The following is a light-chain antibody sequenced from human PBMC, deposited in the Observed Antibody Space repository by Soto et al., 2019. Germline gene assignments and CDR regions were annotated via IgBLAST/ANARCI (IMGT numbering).Light chain of an antibody. V-gene: IGLV2-8*01. J-gene: IGLJ1*01. CDR3: DSYAGSNTPYV. CDR2: YVT. CDR1: SSDVGSYNY. Sequence: QSVLTQPPSASGSPGQSVTISCTGTSSDVGSYNYVSWYQHHPGKAPKLIIFYVTKSPSGVPDRFSGSKSGNTASMTVSGLQAEDEADYYCDSYAGSNTPYVFGTGTKVTVL.